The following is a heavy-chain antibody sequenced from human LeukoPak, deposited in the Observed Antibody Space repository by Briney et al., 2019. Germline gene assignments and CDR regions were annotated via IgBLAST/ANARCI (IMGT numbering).Heavy chain of an antibody. Sequence: GGSLRLSCVASGFTIGSYAMYWVRQAPGKGLEWVSAISANSPNTYYADSVKGRFTISRDNSKNTLYLQMNSLRAEDTAVYYCAKEQWELLGAFDIWGQGTMVTVSS. D-gene: IGHD1-26*01. CDR3: AKEQWELLGAFDI. V-gene: IGHV3-23*01. CDR2: ISANSPNT. CDR1: GFTIGSYA. J-gene: IGHJ3*02.